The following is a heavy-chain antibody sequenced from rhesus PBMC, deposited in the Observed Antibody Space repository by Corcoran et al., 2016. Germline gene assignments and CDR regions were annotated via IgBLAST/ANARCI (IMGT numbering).Heavy chain of an antibody. CDR3: ASTYSSGWYDAFDF. CDR1: GGSISSNY. V-gene: IGHV4-160*01. D-gene: IGHD6-31*01. Sequence: QVQLQQWGEGLVKPSETLSLTCAVYGGSISSNYWSWILQPPGKGLEWIGRIRSGGSTNYNPSLKSRVTISIDTSKNQFSLKLSSVTAADTAVYYCASTYSSGWYDAFDFWGQGLRVTVSS. J-gene: IGHJ3*01. CDR2: IRSGGST.